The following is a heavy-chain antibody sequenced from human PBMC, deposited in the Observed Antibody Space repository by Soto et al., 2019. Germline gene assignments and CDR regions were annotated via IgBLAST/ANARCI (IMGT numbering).Heavy chain of an antibody. CDR2: IIPIFGTA. V-gene: IGHV1-69*12. CDR1: GGTFSSYA. D-gene: IGHD5-12*01. Sequence: QVQLVQSGAEVKKPGSSVKVSCKASGGTFSSYAISWVRQAPGQGLEWMGGIIPIFGTANYAQKFQGRVTITADESTSTAYMELSSLRSEDTAVYYCARYRGQGYSCYESDAFDIWGQGTMVTVSS. J-gene: IGHJ3*02. CDR3: ARYRGQGYSCYESDAFDI.